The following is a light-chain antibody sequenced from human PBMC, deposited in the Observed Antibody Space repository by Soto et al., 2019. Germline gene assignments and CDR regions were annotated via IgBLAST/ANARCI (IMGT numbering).Light chain of an antibody. J-gene: IGKJ4*01. CDR3: QQLNSYPLT. Sequence: DIQLTQSPSFLSASVGDRITITCRASQGVSSYLAWYQQRPGKAPNLLIYAASTLQSGVPSRFSGSGSGTDFTLTISSLQPEDFATYYCQQLNSYPLTFGGGTKVELK. V-gene: IGKV1-9*01. CDR2: AAS. CDR1: QGVSSY.